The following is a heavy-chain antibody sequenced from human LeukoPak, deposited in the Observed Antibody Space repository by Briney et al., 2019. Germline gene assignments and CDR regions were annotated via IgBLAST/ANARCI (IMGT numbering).Heavy chain of an antibody. CDR1: GGSISSGYYY. V-gene: IGHV4-61*02. CDR2: IYTSGST. D-gene: IGHD6-13*01. CDR3: ARVRAAAGTYFDY. Sequence: SETLSLTCTVSGGSISSGYYYWSWIRQPAGKGLEWIGRIYTSGSTNYNPSLKSRVTISVDTSKNQFSLKLSSVTAADTAVYYCARVRAAAGTYFDYWGQGTLVTVSS. J-gene: IGHJ4*02.